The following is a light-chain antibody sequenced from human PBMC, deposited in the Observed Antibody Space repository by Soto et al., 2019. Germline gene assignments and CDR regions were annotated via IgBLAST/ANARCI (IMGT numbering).Light chain of an antibody. CDR1: SANIGNNY. Sequence: TISCSGRSANIGNNYVCWYQQLPGTAPKPLIYSNNQRPSGVPDRFSGSKSGTSASLAISGLRSEDEADYYCVSWDDSLSGLVFGTGTKVTVL. V-gene: IGLV1-47*02. J-gene: IGLJ1*01. CDR2: SNN. CDR3: VSWDDSLSGLV.